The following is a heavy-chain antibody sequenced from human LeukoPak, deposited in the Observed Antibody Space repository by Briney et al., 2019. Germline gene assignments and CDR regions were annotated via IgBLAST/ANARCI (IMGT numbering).Heavy chain of an antibody. CDR2: IWYDGSNK. Sequence: RGESLKISCAASGFTFSSYGMHWVRQAPGKGLEWVAVIWYDGSNKYYADSVKGRFTISRDNSKNTLYLQMNSLRAEDTAVYYCARDASSGPIQLWLHDYWGQGTLVTVSS. D-gene: IGHD5-18*01. CDR3: ARDASSGPIQLWLHDY. V-gene: IGHV3-33*01. CDR1: GFTFSSYG. J-gene: IGHJ4*02.